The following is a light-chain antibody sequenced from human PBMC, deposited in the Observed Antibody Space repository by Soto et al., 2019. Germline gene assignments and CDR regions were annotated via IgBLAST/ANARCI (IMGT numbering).Light chain of an antibody. CDR3: QSYDSSLSGLV. Sequence: SYELTQPPSVSVAPGKTARITCGGNNIGSKSVHWYQQKPGQAPVLVIYYDSDRPSGIPDRFSGSKSGTSASLAITGLQAEDEADYYCQSYDSSLSGLVFGTGTKVTVL. V-gene: IGLV3-21*01. CDR1: NIGSKS. J-gene: IGLJ1*01. CDR2: YDS.